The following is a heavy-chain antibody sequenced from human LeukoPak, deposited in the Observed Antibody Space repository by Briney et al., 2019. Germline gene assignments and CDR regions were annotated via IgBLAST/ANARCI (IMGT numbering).Heavy chain of an antibody. CDR2: ISGSGTNT. V-gene: IGHV3-23*01. D-gene: IGHD2-2*01. Sequence: GGSLRLSCAASGITFSGSGMSWVRQAPGKGLEWVSTISGSGTNTYYADSVKGRFTISRDNSKNTLYLQMNSLSAEDTDIYVCVKHSAPVLAAAGFDYGGQGNLVTVSS. J-gene: IGHJ4*02. CDR1: GITFSGSG. CDR3: VKHSAPVLAAAGFDY.